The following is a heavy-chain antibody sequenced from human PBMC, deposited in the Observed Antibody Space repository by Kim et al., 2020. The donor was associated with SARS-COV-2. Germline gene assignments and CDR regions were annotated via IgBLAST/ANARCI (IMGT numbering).Heavy chain of an antibody. CDR1: GFTFNTYG. Sequence: GGSLRLSCAXSGFTFNTYGMHWVRQAPGKGLEWVAVISYDGSHKYYEDSVKGRFTISRDNSKNTLYLQMNSLRIEDTAVYYCSKSFSGSYFGYDYWGQGTLVTVS. J-gene: IGHJ4*02. CDR2: ISYDGSHK. D-gene: IGHD1-26*01. CDR3: SKSFSGSYFGYDY. V-gene: IGHV3-30*18.